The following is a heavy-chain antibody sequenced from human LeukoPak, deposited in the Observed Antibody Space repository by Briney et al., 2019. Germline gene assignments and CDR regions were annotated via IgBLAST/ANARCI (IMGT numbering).Heavy chain of an antibody. CDR2: IYSGGST. D-gene: IGHD3-22*01. CDR3: ARDSTYYYDSSGYYVEAFDI. CDR1: GFTVSSNY. V-gene: IGHV3-66*01. Sequence: GGSLRLSCAASGFTVSSNYMSWVRQAPGKGLEWVSVIYSGGSTYYADSVKGRFTISRDNSKNTLYLQMNSLRAEDTAVYYCARDSTYYYDSSGYYVEAFDIWGQGTMVTVSS. J-gene: IGHJ3*02.